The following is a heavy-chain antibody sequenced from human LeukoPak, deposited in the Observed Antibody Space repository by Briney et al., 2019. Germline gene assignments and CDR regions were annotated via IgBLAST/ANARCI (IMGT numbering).Heavy chain of an antibody. CDR1: GFTFNSYE. CDR3: ARGQNWNHDC. D-gene: IGHD1-1*01. J-gene: IGHJ4*02. Sequence: GGSLRLSCAASGFTFNSYEMNWVRQAPGKGLEWVSYITSSGRTIYYADSVKGRFTISRDNAKNSLSLQMNSLRAEDTAVYYCARGQNWNHDCWGQGTLVTVSS. CDR2: ITSSGRTI. V-gene: IGHV3-48*03.